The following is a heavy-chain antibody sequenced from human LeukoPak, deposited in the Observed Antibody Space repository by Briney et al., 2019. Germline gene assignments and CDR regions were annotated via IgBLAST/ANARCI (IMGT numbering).Heavy chain of an antibody. J-gene: IGHJ4*02. D-gene: IGHD3-22*01. CDR2: IDPSDSYT. CDR3: ARHYNYYDSSGYYYY. V-gene: IGHV5-10-1*01. CDR1: GYSFTSYL. Sequence: GESLRISCKGSGYSFTSYLISWVRQMPVKGLEWMGRIDPSDSYTNYSPSFQGHVTISADKSISTAYLQWSSLKASDTAMYYCARHYNYYDSSGYYYYWGQGTLVTVSS.